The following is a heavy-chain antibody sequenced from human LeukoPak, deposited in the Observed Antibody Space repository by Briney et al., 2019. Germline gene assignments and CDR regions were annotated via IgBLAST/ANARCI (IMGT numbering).Heavy chain of an antibody. Sequence: GASVKVSCKASGYSFTSYYMHWVRQAPGQGLEWMGWINPNSGGTKYAQKFQGRVTMTRDTSISTAYMELSRLRSDDTAVYYCARVGSLWEIRLSLGYWGQGTLVIVSS. CDR3: ARVGSLWEIRLSLGY. CDR1: GYSFTSYY. J-gene: IGHJ4*02. CDR2: INPNSGGT. V-gene: IGHV1-2*02. D-gene: IGHD1-26*01.